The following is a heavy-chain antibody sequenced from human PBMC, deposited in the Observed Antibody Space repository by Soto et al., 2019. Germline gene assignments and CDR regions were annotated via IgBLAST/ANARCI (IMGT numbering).Heavy chain of an antibody. CDR3: ASRPVSPTYYYYYYYMDV. V-gene: IGHV4-39*01. CDR1: GGSISSSSYY. J-gene: IGHJ6*03. Sequence: SETLSLTCTVSGGSISSSSYYWGWIRQPPGKGLEWIGSIYYSGSTYYNPSLKSRVTISVDTSKNQFSLKLSSVTAADTAVYYCASRPVSPTYYYYYYYMDVWGKGTTVTVSS. CDR2: IYYSGST. D-gene: IGHD1-1*01.